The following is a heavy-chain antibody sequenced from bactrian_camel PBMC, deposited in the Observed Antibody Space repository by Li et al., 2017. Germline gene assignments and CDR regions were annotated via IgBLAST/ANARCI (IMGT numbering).Heavy chain of an antibody. CDR3: AADLLLMRPLDPSEYKY. CDR2: IATGSGNT. D-gene: IGHD1*01. CDR1: GNIRQTDA. Sequence: HVQLVESGGGSVQTGGSLRLSCAVSGNIRQTDAMAWFRQAPGEEREGVARIATGSGNTYYADSVKGRVAIWQDNAKNTIYLQINYLRPEDTAIYYCAADLLLMRPLDPSEYKYWGQGTQVTVS. V-gene: IGHV3S54*01. J-gene: IGHJ4*01.